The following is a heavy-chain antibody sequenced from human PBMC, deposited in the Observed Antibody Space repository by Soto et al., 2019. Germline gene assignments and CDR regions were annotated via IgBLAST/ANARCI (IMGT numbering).Heavy chain of an antibody. CDR2: IIPIFGTA. D-gene: IGHD5-12*01. CDR3: ARDQEGGDGYNYGYYYGMDV. J-gene: IGHJ6*02. CDR1: GGTFSSYA. Sequence: SVKVSCKASGGTFSSYAISWVRQAPGQGLEWMGGIIPIFGTANYAQKFQGRVTITADESTSTAYMELSSLRSEDTAVYYCARDQEGGDGYNYGYYYGMDVWGQGTTVTVSS. V-gene: IGHV1-69*13.